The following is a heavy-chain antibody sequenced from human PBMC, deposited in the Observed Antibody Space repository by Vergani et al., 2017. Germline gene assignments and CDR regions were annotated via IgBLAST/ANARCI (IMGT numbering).Heavy chain of an antibody. CDR1: GYTFTAHY. CDR3: AREGDGWFDP. Sequence: QVQLVQSGAEVKEPGASVKVSCKASGYTFTAHYLYWVRQAPGQGLEYMGRINCNSGGTNYAQQFQGRLTMTRDTSITTAYMELSRRTSDDTAVYYCAREGDGWFDPWGQGTLVTVSS. CDR2: INCNSGGT. J-gene: IGHJ5*02. D-gene: IGHD3-10*01. V-gene: IGHV1-2*06.